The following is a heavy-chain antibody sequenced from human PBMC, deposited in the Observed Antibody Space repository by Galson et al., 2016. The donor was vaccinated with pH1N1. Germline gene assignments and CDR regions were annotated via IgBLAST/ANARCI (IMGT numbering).Heavy chain of an antibody. J-gene: IGHJ5*02. CDR3: ARMHYGDDGNWFDP. D-gene: IGHD4-17*01. CDR2: IDWNDDK. CDR1: GFSLSTSGMC. V-gene: IGHV2-70*01. Sequence: PALVKPTQTLTLTCTFSGFSLSTSGMCVSWIRQPPGKALEWLALIDWNDDKYYSTSLKTRLTISKDASKNQVVLTMTNMDPVDTATFYCARMHYGDDGNWFDPWGQGTLVTVSS.